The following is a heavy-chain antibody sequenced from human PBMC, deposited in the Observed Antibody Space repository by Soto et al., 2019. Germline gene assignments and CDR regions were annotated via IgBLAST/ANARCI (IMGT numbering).Heavy chain of an antibody. CDR3: ARVGGFCGDDCYKGGIDH. CDR2: ISYDGNDK. V-gene: IGHV3-30-3*01. D-gene: IGHD2-21*02. J-gene: IGHJ4*02. CDR1: GFAFSPYA. Sequence: QVQLVESGGGVVQPGRSLRLSCAASGFAFSPYAMHWVRQAPGKGLEWVAVISYDGNDKFYADSVKGRFTISRDNSKNTQYLQMNSLIPEDTAVYYGARVGGFCGDDCYKGGIDHWGQGTLVTVSS.